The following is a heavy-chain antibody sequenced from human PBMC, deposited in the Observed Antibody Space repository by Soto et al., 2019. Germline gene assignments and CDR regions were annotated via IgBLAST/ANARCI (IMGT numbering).Heavy chain of an antibody. J-gene: IGHJ3*02. CDR3: ARDRVTMIVVADPDAFDI. CDR2: ISAYNGNT. V-gene: IGHV1-18*01. Sequence: QVQLVQSGAEVKKPGASVKVSCKASGYTFTSYGISWVRQAPGQGLEWMGWISAYNGNTNYAQKLQGRVTMTTDTXTXTXXMELRSLRSDDTAVYYCARDRVTMIVVADPDAFDIWGQGTMVTVSS. D-gene: IGHD3-22*01. CDR1: GYTFTSYG.